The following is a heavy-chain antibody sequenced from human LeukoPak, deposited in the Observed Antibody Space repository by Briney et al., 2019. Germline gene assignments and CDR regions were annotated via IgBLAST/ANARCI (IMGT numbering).Heavy chain of an antibody. Sequence: GGSLRLSCAASGFTFSDYYMSWIRQAPGKGLEWVSYISSSGSTIYYADSVKGRFTISRDNAKNSLYLQMNSLRAEDTAVYYCAKRSASGSYYVVWGQGTLVTVSS. D-gene: IGHD3-10*01. CDR1: GFTFSDYY. CDR2: ISSSGSTI. V-gene: IGHV3-11*01. CDR3: AKRSASGSYYVV. J-gene: IGHJ4*02.